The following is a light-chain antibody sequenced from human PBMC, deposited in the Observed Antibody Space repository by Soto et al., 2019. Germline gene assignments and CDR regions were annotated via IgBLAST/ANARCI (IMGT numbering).Light chain of an antibody. Sequence: ESVLTQPPATLSLSPGEGPTVSCRASQSVSSHLAWYQQKRGQXPRXXIYDASSRASGIPARFSGSGSGTDLTLTIRYLEPEDFEVYEGQQGGNWPLTFRQGTRLEIK. J-gene: IGKJ5*01. CDR1: QSVSSH. V-gene: IGKV3-11*01. CDR3: QQGGNWPLT. CDR2: DAS.